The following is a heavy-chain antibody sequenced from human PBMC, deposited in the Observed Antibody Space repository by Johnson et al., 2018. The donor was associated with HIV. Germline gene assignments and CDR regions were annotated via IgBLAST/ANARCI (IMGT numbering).Heavy chain of an antibody. J-gene: IGHJ3*02. Sequence: VQLVESGGGLVQPGGSLRLSCAASGFTVTTKYMSWVRQAPGKGLEWVSVIYSGGSTYYADSVKGRFIISRDNSKHTLYLQMNSLRADDTAVYYCARSRQVGTPDAFDIWGQGTMVTVSS. CDR3: ARSRQVGTPDAFDI. V-gene: IGHV3-66*01. D-gene: IGHD1-14*01. CDR1: GFTVTTKY. CDR2: IYSGGST.